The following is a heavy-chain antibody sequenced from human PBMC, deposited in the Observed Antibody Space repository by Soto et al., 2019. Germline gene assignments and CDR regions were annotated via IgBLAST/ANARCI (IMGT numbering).Heavy chain of an antibody. D-gene: IGHD3-22*01. J-gene: IGHJ6*02. Sequence: SVKVSCKASGGTFSSYAISWVRRAPGQGLEWMGGFIPIFGTANYAQKFQGRVTITADESTSTAYMELSSLRSEDTAVYYCAKYYYDSSGYYSDYYYGMDVWCQGTTVTVSS. CDR2: FIPIFGTA. CDR1: GGTFSSYA. CDR3: AKYYYDSSGYYSDYYYGMDV. V-gene: IGHV1-69*13.